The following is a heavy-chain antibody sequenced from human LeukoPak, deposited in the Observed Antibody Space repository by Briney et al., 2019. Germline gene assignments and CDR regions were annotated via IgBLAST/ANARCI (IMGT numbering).Heavy chain of an antibody. Sequence: PSETLSLTCTVSGGSISSYYWSWIRQPPGKGLEWIGYIYYSGSTNYNPSLKNRVTISVDTSKNQFSLKLSSVTAADTAVYYCAGYGSGRPEDYWGQGTLVTVSS. V-gene: IGHV4-59*12. J-gene: IGHJ4*02. D-gene: IGHD3-10*01. CDR3: AGYGSGRPEDY. CDR1: GGSISSYY. CDR2: IYYSGST.